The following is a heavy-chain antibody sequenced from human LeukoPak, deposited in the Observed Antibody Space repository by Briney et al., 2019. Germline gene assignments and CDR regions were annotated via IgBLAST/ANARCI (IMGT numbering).Heavy chain of an antibody. J-gene: IGHJ1*01. CDR3: AREDYYDSSGYYYTGEYFQH. CDR1: GGSISSSNW. V-gene: IGHV4-4*02. Sequence: PSETLSLTCAVSGGSISSSNWWSWVRQPPGKGLEWIGEIYHSGSTNYNPSLKSRVTISVDKSKNQFSLKLSSVTAADTAVYYCAREDYYDSSGYYYTGEYFQHWGQGTLVTVSS. D-gene: IGHD3-22*01. CDR2: IYHSGST.